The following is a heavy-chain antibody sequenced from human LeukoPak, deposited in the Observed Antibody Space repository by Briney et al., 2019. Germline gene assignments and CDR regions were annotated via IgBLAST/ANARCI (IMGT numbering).Heavy chain of an antibody. CDR3: ARDRLTSGSYFFDY. D-gene: IGHD1-26*01. V-gene: IGHV3-48*01. CDR2: ISGRSSTI. Sequence: GGSLRLSCAASGFIFSDYYMNWVRQAPGKGLEWISYISGRSSTIYYADSVRGRFTISRDNAKNSMYLQMNSLRAEDTAVYYCARDRLTSGSYFFDYWGQGTLVTVSS. CDR1: GFIFSDYY. J-gene: IGHJ4*02.